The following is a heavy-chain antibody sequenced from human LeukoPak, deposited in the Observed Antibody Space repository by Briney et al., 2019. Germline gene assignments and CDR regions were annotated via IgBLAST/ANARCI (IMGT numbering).Heavy chain of an antibody. CDR3: ARFVPYFDY. V-gene: IGHV3-49*04. CDR1: GFTFGDYA. CDR2: IRSKAYGGTT. Sequence: GGSLRLSCTASGFTFGDYAVSWVRQAPGKGLEWVGFIRSKAYGGTTEYAASVKGRFTISRDDSKSIAYLQLNSLKTEDTAVYYCARFVPYFDYWGQGTVVTVSS. D-gene: IGHD3-10*01. J-gene: IGHJ4*02.